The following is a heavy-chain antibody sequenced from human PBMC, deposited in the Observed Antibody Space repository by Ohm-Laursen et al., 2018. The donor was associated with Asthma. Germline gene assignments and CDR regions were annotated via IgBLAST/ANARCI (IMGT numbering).Heavy chain of an antibody. CDR2: ASYDGGNK. CDR1: GFTFSSYA. CDR3: AKATVQFSGSYFFDY. D-gene: IGHD1-26*01. J-gene: IGHJ4*02. Sequence: SLRLSCTASGFTFSSYAMHWVRQAPGKGLEWLAFASYDGGNKDYADSVKGRFTISRDNSDNALYLQMNSLRADDSAVYFCAKATVQFSGSYFFDYWGQGSLVTVSS. V-gene: IGHV3-30*18.